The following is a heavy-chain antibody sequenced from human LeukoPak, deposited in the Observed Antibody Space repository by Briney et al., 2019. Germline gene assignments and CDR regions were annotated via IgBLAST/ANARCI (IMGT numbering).Heavy chain of an antibody. Sequence: RSGGSLTLSCAASGFTVSSNYMGWVRQAPGKGLEWVSFIYSGGFTSYADSVKGRFTISRDMSKNKLYLQLTSLRAEDTPVYYCYGIRLGGGFDIWGQRTMVIVSS. CDR3: YGIRLGGGFDI. J-gene: IGHJ3*02. D-gene: IGHD3-16*01. CDR1: GFTVSSNY. V-gene: IGHV3-53*01. CDR2: IYSGGFT.